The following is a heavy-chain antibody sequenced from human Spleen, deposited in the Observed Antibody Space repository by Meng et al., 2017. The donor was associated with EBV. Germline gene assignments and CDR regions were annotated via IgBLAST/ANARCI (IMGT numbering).Heavy chain of an antibody. D-gene: IGHD3-22*01. J-gene: IGHJ4*02. Sequence: QVQLEPWGTGLLQTSATAFLACGFSGCSLNCNYLSRIRQPPGMWLDWIDENNHIRSSNNNPSLKSRVTILVDTSKNQFSLKLRSVTAADTAVYYCARFHYYDSSAYYWGQGTLVTVSS. CDR1: GCSLNCNY. CDR2: NNHIRSS. CDR3: ARFHYYDSSAYY. V-gene: IGHV4-34*01.